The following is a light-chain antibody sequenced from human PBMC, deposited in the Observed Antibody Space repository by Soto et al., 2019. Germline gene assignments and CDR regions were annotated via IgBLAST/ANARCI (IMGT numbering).Light chain of an antibody. J-gene: IGKJ1*01. Sequence: DIQMTQSPSTLSASVGDRVTITCRASQGVSYWLAWYQQKPGKAPKLLIYDRSSLASGVPRRFSGSGSGTEFILTISSLQPDDGPTYFCQQYNSWWTFGQGTKVEI. CDR2: DRS. CDR3: QQYNSWWT. CDR1: QGVSYW. V-gene: IGKV1-5*01.